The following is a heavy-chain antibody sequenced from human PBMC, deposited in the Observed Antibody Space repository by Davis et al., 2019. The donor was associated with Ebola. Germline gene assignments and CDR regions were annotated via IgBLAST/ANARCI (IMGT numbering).Heavy chain of an antibody. CDR3: ASHTRYYDILTGYVKPDAFDI. Sequence: GESLKISCKGSGYSFTSYWISWVRQMPGKGLEWMGRIDPSDSYTNYSPSFQGHVTISADKSISTAYLQWSSLKASDTAMYYCASHTRYYDILTGYVKPDAFDIWGQGTMVTVSS. J-gene: IGHJ3*02. CDR2: IDPSDSYT. CDR1: GYSFTSYW. V-gene: IGHV5-10-1*01. D-gene: IGHD3-9*01.